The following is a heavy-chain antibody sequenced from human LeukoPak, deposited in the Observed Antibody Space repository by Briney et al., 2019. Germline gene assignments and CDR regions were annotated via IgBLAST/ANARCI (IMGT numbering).Heavy chain of an antibody. CDR3: AKGDKMLTWRRTYNRFDP. V-gene: IGHV3-23*01. CDR1: GLTFSNSA. Sequence: PGGSLRLSCVASGLTFSNSAMTWVRQGPGKGLEWVSSISGETNNTYYSDSVKGRFTVSRDNSKNTLYLQMNSLRAEDTAVYFCAKGDKMLTWRRTYNRFDPWGQGTLVTVSS. CDR2: ISGETNNT. J-gene: IGHJ5*02. D-gene: IGHD3-16*01.